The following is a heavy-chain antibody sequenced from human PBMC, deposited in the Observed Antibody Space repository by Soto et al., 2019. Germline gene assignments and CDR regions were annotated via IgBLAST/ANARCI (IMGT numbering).Heavy chain of an antibody. J-gene: IGHJ4*02. CDR2: ISSSSSTI. D-gene: IGHD1-1*01. V-gene: IGHV3-48*01. CDR1: GFTFSSYS. CDR3: VRWNGFGDS. Sequence: GGSLSLSCAASGFTFSSYSMNWVRQAPGKGLEWVSYISSSSSTIYYADSVKGRFTISRDNAKNSLYLQMDSLGAEDTAVYYCVRWNGFGDSWGQGTLVTVSS.